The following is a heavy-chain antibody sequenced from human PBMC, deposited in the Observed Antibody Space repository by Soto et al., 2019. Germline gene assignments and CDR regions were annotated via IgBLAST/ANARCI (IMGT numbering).Heavy chain of an antibody. D-gene: IGHD2-15*01. CDR2: IYWDDDK. Sequence: QITLRESGPTLVQPTQTLTLTCTLSGVSLSTSGEGVGWIRQPPGKALEWLALIYWDDDKRFSPSLKSRLATTRXXAXPQVVMTMTAMAPEDTAIYYCAHRQRTVVVGAPFDLWGQGSQVTVSS. CDR1: GVSLSTSGEG. V-gene: IGHV2-5*02. CDR3: AHRQRTVVVGAPFDL. J-gene: IGHJ4*02.